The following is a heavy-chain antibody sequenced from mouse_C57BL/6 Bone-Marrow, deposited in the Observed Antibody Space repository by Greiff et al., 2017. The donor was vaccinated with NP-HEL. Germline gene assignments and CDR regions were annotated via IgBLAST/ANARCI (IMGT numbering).Heavy chain of an antibody. V-gene: IGHV1-81*01. Sequence: VKLQESGAELARPGASVKLSCKASGYTFTSYGISWVKQRPGQGLEWIGEIYPRSGNTYYNEKFKGKATLTADKSSSTAYMELRSLTSEDSAVYFCASIYYYGSSPAWFAYWGQGTLVTVSA. D-gene: IGHD1-1*01. CDR1: GYTFTSYG. CDR3: ASIYYYGSSPAWFAY. CDR2: IYPRSGNT. J-gene: IGHJ3*01.